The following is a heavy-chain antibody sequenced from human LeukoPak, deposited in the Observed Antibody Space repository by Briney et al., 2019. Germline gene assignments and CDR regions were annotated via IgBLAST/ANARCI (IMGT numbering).Heavy chain of an antibody. CDR2: IYYSGST. J-gene: IGHJ4*02. CDR1: GGSISSGDYY. CDR3: ARHQTVLLWFGESGPIDY. V-gene: IGHV4-30-4*08. D-gene: IGHD3-10*01. Sequence: PSETLSLTCTVSGGSISSGDYYWSWIRQPPGKGLEWIGYIYYSGSTYYNPSLKSRVTISVDRSKNQFSLKLSSVTAADTAVYYCARHQTVLLWFGESGPIDYWGQGTLVTVSS.